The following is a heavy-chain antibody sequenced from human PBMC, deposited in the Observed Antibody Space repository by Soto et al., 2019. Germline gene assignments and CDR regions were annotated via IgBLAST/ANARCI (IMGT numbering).Heavy chain of an antibody. D-gene: IGHD3-10*01. V-gene: IGHV3-23*01. CDR1: GFTFSDYG. CDR2: IRGSAGNT. J-gene: IGHJ5*02. CDR3: AKPLWFGESVFDP. Sequence: EVQLSQSGGGLVQPGGSLRLSCAASGFTFSDYGMSWVRQAPGKGLEWVSTIRGSAGNTYYVDSGKGRFTISRDDSTNTVYLQMNSLRAEDTAVYYCAKPLWFGESVFDPWGQGTLVIVSS.